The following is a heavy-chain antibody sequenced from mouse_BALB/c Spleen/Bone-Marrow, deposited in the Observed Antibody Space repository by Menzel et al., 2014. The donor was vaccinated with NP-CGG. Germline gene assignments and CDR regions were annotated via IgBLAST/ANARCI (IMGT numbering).Heavy chain of an antibody. D-gene: IGHD1-1*01. CDR3: ARVTTDWYFDV. J-gene: IGHJ1*01. Sequence: VQLKQSGPELVKPGASVKISCTASGYSFTGYFMNWVMQSHGKSLEWIGRINPYNGDTFYNQKFKGKATLTVDKSSSTAHIELRGLASEDSAVCYCARVTTDWYFDVWGAGTTVTVSS. CDR1: GYSFTGYF. CDR2: INPYNGDT. V-gene: IGHV1-20*02.